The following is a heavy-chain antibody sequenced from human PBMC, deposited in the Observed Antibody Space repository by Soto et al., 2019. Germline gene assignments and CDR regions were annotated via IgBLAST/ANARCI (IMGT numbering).Heavy chain of an antibody. Sequence: QVQLVQSGPEVKKPGASVKVSCKGYGYTFSNYGVTWVRQAPGQGLERLGWVSAYNRNTDYAQKFEDRATMTIDTSTNTAYLELRGLTPDVTAVYYCARERRWEPLLYRGQGTL. V-gene: IGHV1-18*01. CDR2: VSAYNRNT. CDR3: ARERRWEPLLY. D-gene: IGHD1-26*01. CDR1: GYTFSNYG. J-gene: IGHJ4*02.